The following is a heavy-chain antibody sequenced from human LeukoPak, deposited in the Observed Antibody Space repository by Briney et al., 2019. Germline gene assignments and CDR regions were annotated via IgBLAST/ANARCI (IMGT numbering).Heavy chain of an antibody. J-gene: IGHJ5*02. D-gene: IGHD6-13*01. Sequence: PSVTLSLTCTVSGGSISSSSYYWGWIRQPPGKGLEWIGSIYYSGSTYYNPSLKSRVTISVDTSKNQFSLKLSSVTAADTAVYYCARRPGIAAATNWFDPWGQGTLVTVSS. V-gene: IGHV4-39*01. CDR2: IYYSGST. CDR3: ARRPGIAAATNWFDP. CDR1: GGSISSSSYY.